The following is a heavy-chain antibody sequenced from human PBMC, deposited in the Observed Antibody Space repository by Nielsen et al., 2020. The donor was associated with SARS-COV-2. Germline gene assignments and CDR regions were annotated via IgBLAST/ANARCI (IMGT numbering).Heavy chain of an antibody. D-gene: IGHD4-17*01. CDR1: GGSISSGGYY. V-gene: IGHV4-61*08. CDR2: VHYSGTT. Sequence: SETLSLTCTVSGGSISSGGYYWSWIRQPPGKGLEWIGYVHYSGTTSYNPSLKSRVTISLDTSKNQFFLKLTSVTAADRATYYCARDYYGDYLDGFDFWGHGTMVTVSS. J-gene: IGHJ3*01. CDR3: ARDYYGDYLDGFDF.